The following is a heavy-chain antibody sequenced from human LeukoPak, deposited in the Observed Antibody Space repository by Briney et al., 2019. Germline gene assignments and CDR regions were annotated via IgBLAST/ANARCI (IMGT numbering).Heavy chain of an antibody. Sequence: PGGSLRLSCAASGFTFSNAWMSWVRQAPGKGLEWVSFIYSDNTHYSDSVKGRFTISRDNSKNTLYLQMNSLRAEDTAVYYCARVYSGSYFFKSYYYYYMDVWGKGTTVTISS. CDR1: GFTFSNAW. CDR3: ARVYSGSYFFKSYYYYYMDV. CDR2: IYSDNT. V-gene: IGHV3-53*01. D-gene: IGHD1-26*01. J-gene: IGHJ6*03.